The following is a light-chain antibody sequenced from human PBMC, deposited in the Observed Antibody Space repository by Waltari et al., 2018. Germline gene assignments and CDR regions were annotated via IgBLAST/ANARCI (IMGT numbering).Light chain of an antibody. CDR2: GAS. Sequence: EIVMTQSPAPLSVSPGERATLSCRASQSVSSNLAWYQQKPGQAPRLLIYGASTRATGIPARFSGSGSGTEFTLTISSLQSEDFAVYYCQQYNNWPLGTFGQGTKLEIK. V-gene: IGKV3-15*01. J-gene: IGKJ2*01. CDR3: QQYNNWPLGT. CDR1: QSVSSN.